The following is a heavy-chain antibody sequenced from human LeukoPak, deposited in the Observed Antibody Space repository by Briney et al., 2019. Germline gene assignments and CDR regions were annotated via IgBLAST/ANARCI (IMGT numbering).Heavy chain of an antibody. J-gene: IGHJ2*01. V-gene: IGHV3-7*03. CDR2: IKQDGSEK. Sequence: QSGGSLRLSCAASGFTFSSYWMSWVRQAPGKGLEWVANIKQDGSEKYYVDSVKGRFTISRDNAKNSLYLQMNSLRAEDTAVYYCARSSDHGDIRVTWYFDLWGRGTLVTVSS. CDR3: ARSSDHGDIRVTWYFDL. CDR1: GFTFSSYW. D-gene: IGHD4-17*01.